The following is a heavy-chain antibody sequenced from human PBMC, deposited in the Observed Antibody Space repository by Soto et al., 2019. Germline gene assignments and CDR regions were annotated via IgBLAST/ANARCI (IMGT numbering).Heavy chain of an antibody. CDR3: AADYCSGGSCYYGMDV. D-gene: IGHD2-15*01. Sequence: ASVKVSCKASGFTFTSSAVQWVRQARGQRLEWIGWIVVGSGNTNYAQKFQERVTITRDMSTSTAYVELSSLRSEDTAVYYCAADYCSGGSCYYGMDVWGQGTTVTVSS. V-gene: IGHV1-58*01. J-gene: IGHJ6*02. CDR1: GFTFTSSA. CDR2: IVVGSGNT.